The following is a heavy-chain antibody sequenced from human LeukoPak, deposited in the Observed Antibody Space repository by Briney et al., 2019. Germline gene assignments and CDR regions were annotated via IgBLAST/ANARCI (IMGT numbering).Heavy chain of an antibody. Sequence: GGSLRLSCAASGFTVSSNYMSWVRQAPGKGLEWVSVIYSGGSTYYADSVKGRFTISRDNSKNTLYLQMNSLRAEDTAVYYCARGAPRYSGSDYWGQGTLVTVSS. J-gene: IGHJ4*02. D-gene: IGHD5-12*01. V-gene: IGHV3-66*02. CDR2: IYSGGST. CDR3: ARGAPRYSGSDY. CDR1: GFTVSSNY.